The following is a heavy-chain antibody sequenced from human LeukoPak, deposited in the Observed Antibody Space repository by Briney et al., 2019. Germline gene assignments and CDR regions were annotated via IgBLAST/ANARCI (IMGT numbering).Heavy chain of an antibody. J-gene: IGHJ4*02. CDR1: GGSISRSLYY. CDR2: IYHSGST. Sequence: SETLSLTCTVSGGSISRSLYYWGWIRQPPGKGLEWIGTIYHSGSTNYNPSLKSRVTISVDTSKNQFSLRLSSVTAADTAVYYCAKETGGYYDSSGYYSYWGQGTLVTVSS. D-gene: IGHD3-22*01. CDR3: AKETGGYYDSSGYYSY. V-gene: IGHV4-39*07.